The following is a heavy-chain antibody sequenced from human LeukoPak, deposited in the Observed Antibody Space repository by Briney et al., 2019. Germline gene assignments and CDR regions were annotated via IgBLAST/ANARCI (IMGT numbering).Heavy chain of an antibody. CDR3: ARDHGKTGY. J-gene: IGHJ4*02. V-gene: IGHV3-23*01. CDR2: ISASGGDT. CDR1: GLTFSSYS. Sequence: PGGSLRLSCVVSGLTFSSYSMSWVRQAPGKGLEWVSGISASGGDTWYPDSVKGRFTISRDNSKNTLYLQMNSLRAEDTAVYYCARDHGKTGYLGQGTLVTVSS.